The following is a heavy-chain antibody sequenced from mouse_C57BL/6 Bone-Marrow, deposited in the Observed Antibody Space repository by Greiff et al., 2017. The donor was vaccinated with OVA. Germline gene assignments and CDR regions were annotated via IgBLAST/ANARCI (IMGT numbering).Heavy chain of an antibody. J-gene: IGHJ1*03. CDR1: GFTFSDSY. CDR3: ARHGGYGSSYWYFDV. CDR2: ISNGGGST. V-gene: IGHV5-12*01. D-gene: IGHD1-1*01. Sequence: VHLVESGGGLVQPGGSLKLSCAASGFTFSDSYMYWVRQTPEKRLEWVAYISNGGGSTYYPDTVKGRFTISRDNAKNTLYLQMSRLKSEDTAMYYCARHGGYGSSYWYFDVWGTGTTVTVSS.